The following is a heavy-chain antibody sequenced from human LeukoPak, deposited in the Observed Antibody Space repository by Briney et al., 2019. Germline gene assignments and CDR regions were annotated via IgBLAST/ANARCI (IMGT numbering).Heavy chain of an antibody. CDR3: AKEAVAGPFDY. CDR2: IWYDGSNK. V-gene: IGHV3-33*06. CDR1: GFTFSSYG. D-gene: IGHD6-19*01. Sequence: PGGSLRLSCAASGFTFSSYGMHWVRQAPGKGLEWVAVIWYDGSNKYYADSVKGRFTISRDNSKNTLYLQMNSLRAEDTAVYYCAKEAVAGPFDYWGQGTLVTVSS. J-gene: IGHJ4*02.